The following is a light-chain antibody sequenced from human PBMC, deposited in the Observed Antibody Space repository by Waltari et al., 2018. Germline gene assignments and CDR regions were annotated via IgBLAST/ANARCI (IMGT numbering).Light chain of an antibody. V-gene: IGKV3-20*01. J-gene: IGKJ1*01. CDR3: QKYDRLPAT. CDR1: QSVSRF. CDR2: GAS. Sequence: EIVLTQSPGTLSLSPGERATLSCRASQSVSRFLAWYQQKPGQAPRLLISGASSRATGIPDRFSGSGSGTDFSLTISRLESEDFAVYYCQKYDRLPATFGQGTKVEIK.